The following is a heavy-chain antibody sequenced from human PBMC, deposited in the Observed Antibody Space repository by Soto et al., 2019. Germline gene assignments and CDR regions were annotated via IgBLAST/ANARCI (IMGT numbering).Heavy chain of an antibody. Sequence: SETLSLTCTVSGGSISSYYWSWIRQPPGKGLEWIGYIYYSGSTNYNPSLKSRVTISVDTSKNQFSLKLSSVTAADTAVYYCARLGQWLSWFDPWGQGTLVTVSS. J-gene: IGHJ5*02. CDR1: GGSISSYY. D-gene: IGHD6-19*01. CDR3: ARLGQWLSWFDP. V-gene: IGHV4-59*08. CDR2: IYYSGST.